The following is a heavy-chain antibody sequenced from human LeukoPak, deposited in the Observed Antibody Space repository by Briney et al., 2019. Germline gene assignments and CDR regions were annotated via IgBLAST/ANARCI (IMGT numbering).Heavy chain of an antibody. CDR2: IYSGGST. V-gene: IGHV3-66*01. J-gene: IGHJ4*02. CDR3: ARLPDAIVGATKGFDH. CDR1: GFTVSSNY. D-gene: IGHD1-26*01. Sequence: GGSLRLSCAASGFTVSSNYMSWVRQAPGKGLEWVSVIYSGGSTYYADSVKGRFTISRDNSKNTLYLQMNSLRTEDTAVYYCARLPDAIVGATKGFDHWGQGTLVTVSS.